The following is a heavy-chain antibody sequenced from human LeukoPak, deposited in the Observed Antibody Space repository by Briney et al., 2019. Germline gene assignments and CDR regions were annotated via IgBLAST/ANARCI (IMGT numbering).Heavy chain of an antibody. CDR3: AKGSREWELLDAFDI. CDR2: ISGSGSRT. J-gene: IGHJ3*02. CDR1: GFTYSSYG. D-gene: IGHD1-26*01. V-gene: IGHV3-23*01. Sequence: GGSLRLSCAASGFTYSSYGMTWVRQAPGKGLEWVSGISGSGSRTDYADSVKGRFTTSRDNAKNTLYLQMNSLRAEDTAAYYCAKGSREWELLDAFDIWGQGTMVTVSS.